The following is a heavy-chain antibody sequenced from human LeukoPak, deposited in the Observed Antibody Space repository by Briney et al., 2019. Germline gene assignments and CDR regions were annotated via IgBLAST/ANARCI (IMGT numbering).Heavy chain of an antibody. CDR2: INHSGST. J-gene: IGHJ3*02. D-gene: IGHD3-16*02. CDR1: GGSFSGYY. V-gene: IGHV4-34*01. Sequence: SETLSLTCAVYGGSFSGYYWSWIRQPPGKGLEWIGEINHSGSTNYNPSLKSRVTISVDTSKNQFSLKLSSVTAADTAVYYCAKGIGGVIVKSLLHSAFDIWGQGTMVTVSS. CDR3: AKGIGGVIVKSLLHSAFDI.